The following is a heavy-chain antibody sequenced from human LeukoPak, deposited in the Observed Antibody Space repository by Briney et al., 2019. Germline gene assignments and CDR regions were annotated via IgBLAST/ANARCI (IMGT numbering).Heavy chain of an antibody. Sequence: GGSLRLSCATSGFTFSSNWMSWVRHVPGRGLDWVANIKPDGSAQYYAASVKGRFTVSRDNSKNTLYLQMNSLRAEDTAVYYCARDPGGYFDYWGQGTLVTVSS. CDR3: ARDPGGYFDY. CDR1: GFTFSSNW. D-gene: IGHD3-10*01. J-gene: IGHJ4*02. CDR2: IKPDGSAQ. V-gene: IGHV3-7*03.